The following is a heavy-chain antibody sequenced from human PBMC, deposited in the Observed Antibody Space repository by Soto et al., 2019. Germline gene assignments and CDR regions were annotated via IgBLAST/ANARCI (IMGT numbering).Heavy chain of an antibody. CDR3: ARERQLVFDY. CDR1: GFTFSSYG. Sequence: QVQLVESGGGVVQPGRSLRLSCAASGFTFSSYGMHWVRQAPGKGLEWVAVIWYDGSNKYYADSVKGRFTISRDNSKNTLYLQMNSLRPEDTAVYYCARERQLVFDYWGQGTLVTVSS. D-gene: IGHD6-13*01. J-gene: IGHJ4*02. V-gene: IGHV3-33*01. CDR2: IWYDGSNK.